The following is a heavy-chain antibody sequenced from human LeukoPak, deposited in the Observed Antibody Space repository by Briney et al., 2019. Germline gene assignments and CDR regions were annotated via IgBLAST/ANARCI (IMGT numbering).Heavy chain of an antibody. CDR3: GQPLLCRSTTRYDWFDP. CDR1: GGSFRGYY. V-gene: IGHV4-34*01. J-gene: IGHJ5*02. D-gene: IGHD2-2*01. CDR2: FNLSGST. Sequence: SETLSLTCAVYGGSFRGYYWSWLRQPPGKGLEWIGEFNLSGSTNYNPPLKSPVTLSQDTSQNQFSLTLRSVTAPDTALYYCGQPLLCRSTTRYDWFDPWGQGSLVTVSS.